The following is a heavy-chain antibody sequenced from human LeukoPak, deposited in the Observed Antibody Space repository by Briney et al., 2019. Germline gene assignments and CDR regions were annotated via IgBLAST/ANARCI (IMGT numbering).Heavy chain of an antibody. J-gene: IGHJ4*02. CDR1: GGTFSSYA. Sequence: SVKVSCKASGGTFSSYAISWVRQAPGQGLEWMGRIIPILGIANYAQKFQGRVTITADKSTSTAYMELSSLRSEDTAVYYCARSDPLWFGEGNIGYWGQGTLVTVSS. CDR2: IIPILGIA. V-gene: IGHV1-69*04. CDR3: ARSDPLWFGEGNIGY. D-gene: IGHD3-10*01.